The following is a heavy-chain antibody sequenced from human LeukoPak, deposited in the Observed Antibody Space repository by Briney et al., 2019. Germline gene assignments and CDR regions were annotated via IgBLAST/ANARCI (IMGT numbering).Heavy chain of an antibody. CDR1: GFNFNDAW. V-gene: IGHV3-7*03. CDR3: ATSYDMGWLIGY. Sequence: GGTLRLTCATSGFNFNDAWMNWVRQAPGQGPEWVANIKQDGSEKFYVASVKGRFTISRDNAKNSLYLQMNSLRAEDTALYYCATSYDMGWLIGYWGQGTLVTVSS. CDR2: IKQDGSEK. J-gene: IGHJ4*02. D-gene: IGHD3/OR15-3a*01.